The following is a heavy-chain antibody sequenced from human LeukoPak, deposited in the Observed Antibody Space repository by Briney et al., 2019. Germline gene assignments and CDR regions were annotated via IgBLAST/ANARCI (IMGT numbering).Heavy chain of an antibody. CDR3: ARRGSGYFDSREAFNL. CDR1: GYTFIAYY. CDR2: INPNSGGT. V-gene: IGHV1-2*06. J-gene: IGHJ3*01. Sequence: ASVKVSCKASGYTFIAYYVHWVRQAPGQGLEWMERINPNSGGTNYAQKFQGRATMTRDTSITTAYMELSRLRSDDTAVYYCARRGSGYFDSREAFNLWGQGTMVTVSS. D-gene: IGHD3-22*01.